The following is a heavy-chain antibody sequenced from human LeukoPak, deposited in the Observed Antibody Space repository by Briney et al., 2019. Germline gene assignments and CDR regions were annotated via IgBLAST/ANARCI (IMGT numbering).Heavy chain of an antibody. CDR3: ARSTHRYYYDSSGYYETLGAFDI. J-gene: IGHJ3*02. CDR1: GGSISSGGYY. V-gene: IGHV4-31*01. Sequence: SQTLSLTCTVSGGSISSGGYYCSWIRQHPGKGLGWIGYIYYSGSTYYHPSLKSQVTISVDTSKNQFALKLSSVTAADTAVYYCARSTHRYYYDSSGYYETLGAFDIWGQGTMVTVSS. CDR2: IYYSGST. D-gene: IGHD3-22*01.